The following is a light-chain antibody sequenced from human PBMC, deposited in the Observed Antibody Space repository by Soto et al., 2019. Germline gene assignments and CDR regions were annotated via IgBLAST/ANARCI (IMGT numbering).Light chain of an antibody. V-gene: IGKV3-20*01. J-gene: IGKJ5*01. Sequence: DIVLTQSPGSLSLSPGKRATLSCWASQSVGNNYLAWYQQKPGQAPRLLIYHASSRATGIPDRFSGSGSGTDFTLTISRLEPEDFAVYYRQQYGWSPPITFGQGTRLE. CDR1: QSVGNNY. CDR2: HAS. CDR3: QQYGWSPPIT.